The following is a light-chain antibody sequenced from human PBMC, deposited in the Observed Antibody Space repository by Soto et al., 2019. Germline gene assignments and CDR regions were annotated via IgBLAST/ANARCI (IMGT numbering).Light chain of an antibody. V-gene: IGLV2-14*01. CDR2: EVR. Sequence: QSALTQPASVSGSPGQSITISCTGTTSDVGGYNYVSWYQHHPGKAPKLMISEVRHRPSGVSDRFSGSKAGNAASLTISGLQADDEADYYCSSYSRGDTPYGFGTGTKVTVL. CDR1: TSDVGGYNY. CDR3: SSYSRGDTPYG. J-gene: IGLJ1*01.